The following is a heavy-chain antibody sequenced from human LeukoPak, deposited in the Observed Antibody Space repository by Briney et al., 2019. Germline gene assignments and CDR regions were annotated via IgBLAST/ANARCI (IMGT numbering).Heavy chain of an antibody. CDR2: IYTSGST. V-gene: IGHV4-4*09. J-gene: IGHJ6*03. CDR1: GGSISSYY. Sequence: SETLSLTCTVSGGSISSYYWSWIRQPPGKGLEWIGYIYTSGSTNYNPSLKSRVTISVDTSKNQFSLKLSSVTAADTAVYYCAREVEVYYYYMDVWGKGTTVTVSS. CDR3: AREVEVYYYYMDV.